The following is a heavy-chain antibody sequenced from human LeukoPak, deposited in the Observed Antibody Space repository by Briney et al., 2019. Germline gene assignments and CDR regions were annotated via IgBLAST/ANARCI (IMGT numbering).Heavy chain of an antibody. CDR1: GFTVSSNY. CDR3: AREDYVWGSYRSSGSD. Sequence: GGSLRLSCAASGFTVSSNYMSWVRQAPGKGLEWVSVIYSSGSTYYADSVKGRFTISRDNSKNTLYLQMNSLRAEDTAVYYCAREDYVWGSYRSSGSDWGQGTLVTASS. D-gene: IGHD3-16*02. V-gene: IGHV3-66*01. CDR2: IYSSGST. J-gene: IGHJ4*02.